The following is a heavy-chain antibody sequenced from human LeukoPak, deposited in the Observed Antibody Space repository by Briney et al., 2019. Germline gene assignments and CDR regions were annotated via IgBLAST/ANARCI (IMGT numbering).Heavy chain of an antibody. V-gene: IGHV3-21*01. D-gene: IGHD6-13*01. CDR1: GFTFSSYA. CDR3: ARARSSSLDY. J-gene: IGHJ4*02. CDR2: ISSSSSYI. Sequence: GGSLRLSCAASGFTFSSYAMSWVRQAPGKGLEWVSSISSSSSYIYYADSVKGRFTISRDNAKNSLYLQMNSLRAEDTAVYYCARARSSSLDYWGQGTLVTVSS.